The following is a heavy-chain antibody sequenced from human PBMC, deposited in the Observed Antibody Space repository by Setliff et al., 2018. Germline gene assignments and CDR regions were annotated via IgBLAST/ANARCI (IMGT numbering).Heavy chain of an antibody. J-gene: IGHJ4*02. D-gene: IGHD6-19*01. CDR3: ATSDWYAAFDH. CDR2: IYYSGNT. CDR1: GGSISSGTYF. Sequence: PSETLSLTCTVSGGSISSGTYFWNWIRQHPGKGLEWIGYIYYSGNTYSNPSLKSRLTMSINTSKKQFSLTMNSLRAEDAAVYYCATSDWYAAFDHWGQGTLVTVSS. V-gene: IGHV4-31*03.